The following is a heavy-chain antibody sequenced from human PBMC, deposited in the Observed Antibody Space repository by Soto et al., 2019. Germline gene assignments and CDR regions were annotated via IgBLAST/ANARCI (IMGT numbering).Heavy chain of an antibody. V-gene: IGHV4-30-4*01. J-gene: IGHJ6*02. CDR3: ARILLPSGQSLDV. CDR2: IYYSGST. D-gene: IGHD2-8*02. CDR1: GGSISSGDYY. Sequence: QVQLQESGPGLVKPSQTLSLTCTVSGGSISSGDYYWSWIRQPPGKGLEWIGYIYYSGSTYYNPSLKSRVXIPXDXCTNQFSLKLSSVTAADTAVYYCARILLPSGQSLDVWGQGTTVTVSS.